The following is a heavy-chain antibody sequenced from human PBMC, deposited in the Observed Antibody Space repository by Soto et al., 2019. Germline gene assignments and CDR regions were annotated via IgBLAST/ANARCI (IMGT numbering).Heavy chain of an antibody. J-gene: IGHJ1*01. CDR3: AREGPYGDYGDFQH. CDR1: GFTFSSYW. D-gene: IGHD4-17*01. Sequence: GGSLRLSCAASGFTFSSYWMSWVRQAPGKGLEWVANIKQDGSEKYDVDSVKGRFTIYRDNAKNSLYLQMNSLRAEDTAVYYCAREGPYGDYGDFQHWGQGTLVTVSS. CDR2: IKQDGSEK. V-gene: IGHV3-7*01.